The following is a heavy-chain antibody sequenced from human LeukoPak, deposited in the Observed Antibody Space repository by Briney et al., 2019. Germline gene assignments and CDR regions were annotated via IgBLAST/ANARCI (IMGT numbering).Heavy chain of an antibody. D-gene: IGHD5/OR15-5a*01. V-gene: IGHV3-30*18. CDR2: ISYDGSNK. J-gene: IGHJ3*02. CDR3: AKEVSDAFAI. CDR1: GFTFNSYG. Sequence: GGSLRLSCAASGFTFNSYGMHWVRQAPGKGLEWVAVISYDGSNKYYADSVKGRFTISRDNSKNTLYLQMNSLRAEGTAVHYCAKEVSDAFAIWGQGTMVTVSS.